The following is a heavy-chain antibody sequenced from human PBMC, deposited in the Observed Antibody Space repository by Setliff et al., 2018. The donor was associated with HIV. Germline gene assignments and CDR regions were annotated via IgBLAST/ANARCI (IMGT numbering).Heavy chain of an antibody. Sequence: PSETLSLTCTVSGGSMNSSSYYWGWIRQPPGKGLEWLGSIYYSGKTYDNPSLKSRVTLSVDTSKNQCFLKLNSVTAADTAVYYCSRSDFWVGYTALYNWFDPWGQGTLVTVSS. D-gene: IGHD3-3*01. CDR2: IYYSGKT. CDR1: GGSMNSSSYY. J-gene: IGHJ5*02. V-gene: IGHV4-39*01. CDR3: SRSDFWVGYTALYNWFDP.